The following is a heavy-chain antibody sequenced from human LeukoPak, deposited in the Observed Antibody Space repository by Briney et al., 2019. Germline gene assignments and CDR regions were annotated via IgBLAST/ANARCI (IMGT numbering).Heavy chain of an antibody. CDR3: STAPAALDY. CDR2: IKSKTDGGTT. V-gene: IGHV3-15*01. Sequence: GGSLDLSVAAFELPSRNAGIGWARRAPGKGLKWVGRIKSKTDGGTTDYAAPVKDRFIISRDDSKNTLYLQMNSLKTEDTATYFCSTAPAALDYWGQGTLVTVSS. D-gene: IGHD2-2*01. CDR1: ELPSRNAG. J-gene: IGHJ4*02.